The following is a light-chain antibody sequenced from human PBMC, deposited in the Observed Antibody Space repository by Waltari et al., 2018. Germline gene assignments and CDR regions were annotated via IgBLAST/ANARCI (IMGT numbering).Light chain of an antibody. Sequence: QSALTQPASVSGSPGQSITISCTGTSSDVGGYNYFSWYQHHPGKAPKLMIYEGSNRPPGVSNRLSGSKSANPASLTISGLQAEDEADYSCSSYTTTGTLEVFGGGTKLTVL. J-gene: IGLJ2*01. CDR1: SSDVGGYNY. CDR3: SSYTTTGTLEV. V-gene: IGLV2-14*01. CDR2: EGS.